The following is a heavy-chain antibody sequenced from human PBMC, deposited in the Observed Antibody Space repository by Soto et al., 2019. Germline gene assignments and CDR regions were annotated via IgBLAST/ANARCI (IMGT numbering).Heavy chain of an antibody. D-gene: IGHD2-21*01. CDR3: VRVISCGGGTCSSVHQYYGMDV. CDR1: GLMYSSYS. J-gene: IGHJ6*01. V-gene: IGHV3-21*01. CDR2: ISLSGSQI. Sequence: EVQLVESGGGLVKPGGSVRLSCVASGLMYSSYSMSWVRQAPGKGLEWVAFISLSGSQINYAASVKGRFTISRDNAKNALYLQMNTVRVEDTAIYYCVRVISCGGGTCSSVHQYYGMDVWGPGTTVTVSS.